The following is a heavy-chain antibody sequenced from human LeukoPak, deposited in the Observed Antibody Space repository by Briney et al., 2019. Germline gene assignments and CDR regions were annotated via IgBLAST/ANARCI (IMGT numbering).Heavy chain of an antibody. J-gene: IGHJ4*02. CDR2: ITGSSSYI. CDR3: ARGLGSSWYSPDY. Sequence: GGSLRLSCAASGFTFSSYSMNWVRQAPGKGLEWVPSITGSSSYIYYADLVKGRFTISRDNAKNSLYLQINSLRAEDTAVYYCARGLGSSWYSPDYWGQGTLVTVSS. V-gene: IGHV3-21*01. CDR1: GFTFSSYS. D-gene: IGHD6-13*01.